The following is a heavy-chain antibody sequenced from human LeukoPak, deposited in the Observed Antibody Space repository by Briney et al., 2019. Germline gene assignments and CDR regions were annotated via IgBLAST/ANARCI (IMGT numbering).Heavy chain of an antibody. CDR2: IYYSGST. J-gene: IGHJ5*02. D-gene: IGHD3-22*01. CDR3: ARGHYDSSGYYYH. V-gene: IGHV4-61*01. CDR1: GGSVSSGSYY. Sequence: PSETLSLTCTVSGGSVSSGSYYWRWIRQPPGKGLEWIGYIYYSGSTNYNPSLKSRVTISVDTSKNQFSLKLSSVTAADTAVYYCARGHYDSSGYYYHWGQGTLVTVSS.